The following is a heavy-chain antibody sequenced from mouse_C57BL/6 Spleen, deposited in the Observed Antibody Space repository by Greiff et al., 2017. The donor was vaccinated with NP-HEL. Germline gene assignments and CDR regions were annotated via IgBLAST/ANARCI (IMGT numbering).Heavy chain of an antibody. Sequence: VHVKQSVAELVRPGASVKLSCTASGFNIKNTYMHWVKQRPEQGLEWIGRIDPANGNTKYAPKFQGKATITADTSSNTAYLQLSSLTSEDTAIYYCARSDDYDGYYFDYWGQGTTLTVSS. CDR1: GFNIKNTY. J-gene: IGHJ2*01. CDR3: ARSDDYDGYYFDY. CDR2: IDPANGNT. V-gene: IGHV14-3*01. D-gene: IGHD2-4*01.